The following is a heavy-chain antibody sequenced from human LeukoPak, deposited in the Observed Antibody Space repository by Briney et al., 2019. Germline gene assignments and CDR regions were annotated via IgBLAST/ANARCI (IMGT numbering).Heavy chain of an antibody. D-gene: IGHD1-26*01. CDR3: ARSGRGTYYYFDL. CDR2: ISGYSGNT. Sequence: ASVKVSCKASSYTFTRYGISWVRQAPGQGLEWMGWISGYSGNTNYAQKFQGRVSMTADTSTSTAYMEVRSLRSDDTAVYYCARSGRGTYYYFDLWGQGTLVTVSS. V-gene: IGHV1-18*01. J-gene: IGHJ4*02. CDR1: SYTFTRYG.